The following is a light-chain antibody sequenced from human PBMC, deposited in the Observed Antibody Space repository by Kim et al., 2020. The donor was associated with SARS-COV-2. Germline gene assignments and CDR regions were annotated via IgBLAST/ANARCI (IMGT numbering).Light chain of an antibody. CDR3: NSRDSSGNHPYVV. Sequence: SSELTQDPAVSVALGQTVRITCQGDSLRSYYASWYQQKPGQAPVLVIYGKNNRPSGIPDRFSGSSSGNTASLPITGAQAEDEADYYCNSRDSSGNHPYVV. CDR1: SLRSYY. V-gene: IGLV3-19*01. CDR2: GKN. J-gene: IGLJ2*01.